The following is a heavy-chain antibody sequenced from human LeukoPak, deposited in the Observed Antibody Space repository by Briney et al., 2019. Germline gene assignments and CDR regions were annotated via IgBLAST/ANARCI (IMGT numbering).Heavy chain of an antibody. Sequence: SETLSLTCAVYGGSFSGYYWNWIRQPPGKGLEWIGEINHSGSTNYNPSLKSRVTISVDTSKNQFSLKLSSVTAADTAVYYCARGRSALNWFDPWGQGTLVTVSS. CDR2: INHSGST. J-gene: IGHJ5*02. V-gene: IGHV4-34*01. D-gene: IGHD3-3*01. CDR3: ARGRSALNWFDP. CDR1: GGSFSGYY.